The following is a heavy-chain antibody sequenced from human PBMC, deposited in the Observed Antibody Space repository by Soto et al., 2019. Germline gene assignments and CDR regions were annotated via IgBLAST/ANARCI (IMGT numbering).Heavy chain of an antibody. D-gene: IGHD3-10*02. CDR2: ISYDGSDI. J-gene: IGHJ4*02. V-gene: IGHV3-30*03. CDR3: AIVRVADSPLDH. Sequence: QVQLVESGGGVVQPGRSLRLSCVGSGFIFSNYGMHWVRQAPGKGLEWVAFISYDGSDILYADSVKGRFTISRDNSKSTLFLHMNRQTAEDTAIYFCAIVRVADSPLDHWGQGTLVTVSS. CDR1: GFIFSNYG.